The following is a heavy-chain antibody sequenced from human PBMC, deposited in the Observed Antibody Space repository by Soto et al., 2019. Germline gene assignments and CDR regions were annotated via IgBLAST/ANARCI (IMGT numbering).Heavy chain of an antibody. D-gene: IGHD3-16*02. J-gene: IGHJ4*02. CDR3: ARDPGRVSPIEY. V-gene: IGHV3-33*01. CDR1: GFTLSDYG. Sequence: QVQLVESGGGVVQPGRSLRLSCTASGFTLSDYGMHWVRQAPGKGLEWVAVIWHDGGAKYYAESVTGRITISRDNSKNTVHLQIDSLGAEDTALYYCARDPGRVSPIEYWGQGTLVTVSS. CDR2: IWHDGGAK.